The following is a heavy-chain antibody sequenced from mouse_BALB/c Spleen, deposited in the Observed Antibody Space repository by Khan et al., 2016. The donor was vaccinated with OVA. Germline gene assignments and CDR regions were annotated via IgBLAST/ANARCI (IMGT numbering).Heavy chain of an antibody. CDR1: GYSITTDYA. J-gene: IGHJ2*01. CDR3: ARVYGGDFDY. D-gene: IGHD1-1*01. CDR2: ISYSGNT. V-gene: IGHV3-2*02. Sequence: EVKLEESGPGLVKPSQSLSLTCTVTGYSITTDYAWYWIRQFPGNKLEWMGFISYSGNTKYNPSLKSRISITRDTSKNQFFLQLKSVTTEDTARYYCARVYGGDFDYWGQGTTLTVSS.